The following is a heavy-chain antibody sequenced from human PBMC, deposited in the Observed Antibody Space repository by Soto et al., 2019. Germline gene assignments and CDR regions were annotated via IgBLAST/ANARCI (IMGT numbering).Heavy chain of an antibody. J-gene: IGHJ4*02. D-gene: IGHD4-17*01. CDR2: INPDTGDS. CDR1: GYTFPTLQ. Sequence: ASEKVSHKASGYTFPTLQLHWVRLAPGQGLEWMGWINPDTGDSEYGQKSQGRVTLTRDTSMTTAYMELSSLTFDDTAIYFCARVRYGDFSFQYWGQGTPVTVSS. V-gene: IGHV1-2*02. CDR3: ARVRYGDFSFQY.